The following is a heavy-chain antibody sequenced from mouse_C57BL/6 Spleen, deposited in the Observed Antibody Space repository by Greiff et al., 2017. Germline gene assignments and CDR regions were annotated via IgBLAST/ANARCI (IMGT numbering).Heavy chain of an antibody. CDR2: IDPSDSYT. CDR3: AKGGLFAMDY. D-gene: IGHD1-1*01. V-gene: IGHV1-50*01. Sequence: VQLQQPGAELVKPGASVKLSCKASGYTFTSYWMQWVKQRPGQGLEWIGEIDPSDSYTNYNQKFKGKATLTVDTSSSTAYMQLSSLTSEDSAVYYCAKGGLFAMDYWGQGTSGTVSS. CDR1: GYTFTSYW. J-gene: IGHJ4*01.